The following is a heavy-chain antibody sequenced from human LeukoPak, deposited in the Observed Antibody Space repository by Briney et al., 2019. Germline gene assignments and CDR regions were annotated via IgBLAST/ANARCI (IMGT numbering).Heavy chain of an antibody. J-gene: IGHJ6*03. CDR3: ARGTEDTAMVTNYYYYTDV. CDR2: ISAYNGNT. CDR1: GCTFTSYG. Sequence: GASVKVSCKASGCTFTSYGISWVRQAPGQGLEWMGWISAYNGNTNYAQKLQGRVTMTTDTSTSTAYMELRSLRSDDTAVYYCARGTEDTAMVTNYYYYTDVWGKGTTVTVSS. D-gene: IGHD5-18*01. V-gene: IGHV1-18*01.